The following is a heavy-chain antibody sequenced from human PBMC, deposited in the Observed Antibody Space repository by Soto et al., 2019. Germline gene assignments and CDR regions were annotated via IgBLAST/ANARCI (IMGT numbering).Heavy chain of an antibody. CDR3: ASGGDFWSAGRPYGMDV. CDR2: ISSSGSTI. V-gene: IGHV3-48*03. Sequence: GGSLRLSCAASGFTFSSYEMNWVRQAPGKGLEWVSYISSSGSTIYYADSVKGRFTISRDNAKNSLYLQMNSLRAEDTAVYYCASGGDFWSAGRPYGMDVWGQGTTVTVSS. D-gene: IGHD3-3*01. CDR1: GFTFSSYE. J-gene: IGHJ6*02.